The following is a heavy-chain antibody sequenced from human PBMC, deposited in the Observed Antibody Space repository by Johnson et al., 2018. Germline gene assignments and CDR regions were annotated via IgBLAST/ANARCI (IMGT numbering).Heavy chain of an antibody. V-gene: IGHV3-30*03. Sequence: QVQLVESGGGVVQPGRSLRLSCAASGFSFGAYGMPWVRQAPGRGLEWVAFISYDGTNKYDGDSVKGRVANARDNSKKTQSVQRNSLSAEDTAVYYCARDRVTIGGWCDPWGQGTLVTVSS. CDR2: ISYDGTNK. CDR1: GFSFGAYG. J-gene: IGHJ5*02. D-gene: IGHD3-16*01. CDR3: ARDRVTIGGWCDP.